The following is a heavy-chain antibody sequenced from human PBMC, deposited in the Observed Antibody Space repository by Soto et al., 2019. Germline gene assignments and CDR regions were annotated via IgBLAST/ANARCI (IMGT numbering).Heavy chain of an antibody. J-gene: IGHJ4*02. Sequence: LRLSCAASGFTFSSYWMHWVRQAPGKGLVWVSRINSDGSSISYADSVKGRFTISRDNAKNTLYLQMSSLRAEDTAVYYCAKRTSMSGNYYFDYWGQGTLVTVSS. CDR2: INSDGSSI. CDR1: GFTFSSYW. V-gene: IGHV3-74*01. CDR3: AKRTSMSGNYYFDY. D-gene: IGHD3-10*01.